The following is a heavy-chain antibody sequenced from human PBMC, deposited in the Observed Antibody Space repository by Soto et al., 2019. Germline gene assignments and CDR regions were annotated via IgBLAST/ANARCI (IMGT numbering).Heavy chain of an antibody. J-gene: IGHJ4*02. CDR1: GFTFSDHY. D-gene: IGHD3-16*01. Sequence: ESGGGLVQPGGSLRLSCAASGFTFSDHYMDWVRQAPGKGLEWVGRTRNKANSYTTEYAASVKGRFTISRDDSKNSLYLQMNSLKTEDTAVYYCARASFMIRGIDYWGQGTLVTVSS. CDR3: ARASFMIRGIDY. CDR2: TRNKANSYTT. V-gene: IGHV3-72*01.